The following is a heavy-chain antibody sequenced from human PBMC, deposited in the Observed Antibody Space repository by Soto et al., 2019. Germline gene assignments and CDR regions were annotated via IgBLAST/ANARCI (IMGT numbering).Heavy chain of an antibody. CDR1: GGSFSDYY. V-gene: IGHV4-34*01. CDR2: INHSGST. D-gene: IGHD6-19*01. J-gene: IGHJ4*02. Sequence: SETLSLTCSVYGGSFSDYYWSWIRQPPGKGLEWIGEINHSGSTNYNPSLKGRVTISVHTSKNQFSLKLSSVTAADTAVYYCARGLSTHIAVAGMGYFDSWGQGTLVTV. CDR3: ARGLSTHIAVAGMGYFDS.